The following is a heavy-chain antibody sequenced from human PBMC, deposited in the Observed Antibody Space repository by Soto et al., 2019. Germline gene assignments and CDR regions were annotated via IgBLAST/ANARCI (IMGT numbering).Heavy chain of an antibody. CDR3: ARDPQSLWFGELKKGVDY. V-gene: IGHV1-18*01. J-gene: IGHJ4*02. CDR2: ISGYNGDT. Sequence: QVQLVQSGAEVKKPWASVRVSCKAFDYTFTNFGISLVRQAPGRGLDCMGWISGYNGDTTYTHKFQGRVTMTTDPFTTTAYLELMRLTSDDTAVYYCARDPQSLWFGELKKGVDYWGQGTLVTVSS. CDR1: DYTFTNFG. D-gene: IGHD3-10*01.